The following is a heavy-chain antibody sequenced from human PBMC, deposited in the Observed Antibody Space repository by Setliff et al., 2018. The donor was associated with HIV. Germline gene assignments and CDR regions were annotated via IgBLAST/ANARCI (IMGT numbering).Heavy chain of an antibody. CDR3: ARDGADYNFRRETHPFDI. CDR1: GYTFTSHA. CDR2: INTNTGNP. J-gene: IGHJ4*02. V-gene: IGHV7-4-1*02. D-gene: IGHD4-4*01. Sequence: GASVKVSCKASGYTFTSHAMSWVRQAPGQGLEWMGWINTNTGNPTFAQGFTGRLVFSMDTSVSTAYLQISNLKAEDIGVYYCARDGADYNFRRETHPFDIRGKGTRGAVSS.